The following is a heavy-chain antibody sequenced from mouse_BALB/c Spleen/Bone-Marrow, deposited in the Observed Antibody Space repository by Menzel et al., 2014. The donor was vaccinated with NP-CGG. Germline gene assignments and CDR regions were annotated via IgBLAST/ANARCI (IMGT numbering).Heavy chain of an antibody. J-gene: IGHJ4*01. CDR2: ILPGSDST. CDR1: GYTFSSLW. Sequence: QVQLQQSGAELMKPGASMKISCKATGYTFSSLWVEWMKQRPGHGLEWIGEILPGSDSTKYHEKFKGKATFTADPSTKTVYMQLSSLTSEDSAVYYCARFRSYTMDFWGQGTSVTVS. V-gene: IGHV1-9*01. CDR3: ARFRSYTMDF.